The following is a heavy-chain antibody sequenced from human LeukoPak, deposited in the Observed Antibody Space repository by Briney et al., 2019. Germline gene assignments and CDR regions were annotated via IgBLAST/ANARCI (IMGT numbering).Heavy chain of an antibody. D-gene: IGHD1-14*01. CDR1: GFTFRSYS. J-gene: IGHJ4*02. Sequence: GGSLRLSCAASGFTFRSYSMHWVRQAPGKGLEYVSAISGDGNTYYADSVKDRFTISRDNSKNTLYLQMGSLRAEDMAVYYCARVGSTGTLDYWGQGTPVTVSS. CDR3: ARVGSTGTLDY. V-gene: IGHV3-64*02. CDR2: ISGDGNT.